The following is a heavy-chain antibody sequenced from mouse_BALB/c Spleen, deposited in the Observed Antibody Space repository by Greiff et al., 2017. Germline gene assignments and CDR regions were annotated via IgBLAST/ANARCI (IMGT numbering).Heavy chain of an antibody. D-gene: IGHD3-1*01. CDR2: IWGGGST. V-gene: IGHV2-6-4*01. CDR3: ARRGFDYAMDY. Sequence: VQLQESGPGLVAPSQSLSITCTVSGFSLSSYSVHWVRQPPGKGLAWLGMIWGGGSTDYNSALKSRLSISKYNSKGQVFLKMNSLQTDDTAMYYCARRGFDYAMDYWGQGTSVTVSS. J-gene: IGHJ4*01. CDR1: GFSLSSYS.